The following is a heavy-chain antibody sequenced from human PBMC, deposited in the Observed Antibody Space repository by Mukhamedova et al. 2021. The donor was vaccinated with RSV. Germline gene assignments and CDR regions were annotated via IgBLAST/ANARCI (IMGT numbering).Heavy chain of an antibody. V-gene: IGHV3-23*01. D-gene: IGHD3-9*01. CDR3: ARLTRDILTTGCGGWVDP. Sequence: GGGGSTSYADSVRGRFTISRDNSRNTLYLQMNNLRVEDTAVYYCARLTRDILTTGCGGWVDPWGQGTLVTVSS. J-gene: IGHJ5*02. CDR2: GGGGST.